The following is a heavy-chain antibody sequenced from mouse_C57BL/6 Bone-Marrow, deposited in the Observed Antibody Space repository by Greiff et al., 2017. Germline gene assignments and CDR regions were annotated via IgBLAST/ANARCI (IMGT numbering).Heavy chain of an antibody. V-gene: IGHV7-3*01. D-gene: IGHD1-1*01. J-gene: IGHJ2*01. CDR3: TNGSYYFDC. CDR1: GFTFTDYY. CDR2: IRNKANGYTT. Sequence: EVQVVEPGGGLVQPGGSLSLSCAASGFTFTDYYMSWVRQPPGKALEWLGVIRNKANGYTTEYRSSVKGRFTISRNNSKSILYLQINALRAEASATYYCTNGSYYFDCWGQGPALTVSS.